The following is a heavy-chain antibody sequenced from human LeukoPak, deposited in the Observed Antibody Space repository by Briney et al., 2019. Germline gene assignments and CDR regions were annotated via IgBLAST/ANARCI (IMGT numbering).Heavy chain of an antibody. Sequence: SETLSLTCAVSGGSISSSNWWSWVRQPPGQGLEWIGEIYHSGSTNYNPSLKSRVTISVDKSKNQFSLKLSSVTAADTAVYYCARDSEWELLAYFDYWGQGTLVTVSS. J-gene: IGHJ4*02. CDR1: GGSISSSNW. V-gene: IGHV4-4*02. D-gene: IGHD1-26*01. CDR3: ARDSEWELLAYFDY. CDR2: IYHSGST.